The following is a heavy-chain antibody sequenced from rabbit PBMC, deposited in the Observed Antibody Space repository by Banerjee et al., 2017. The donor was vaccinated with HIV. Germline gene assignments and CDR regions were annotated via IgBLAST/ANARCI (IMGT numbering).Heavy chain of an antibody. CDR3: ARAAGYAGYGYYFDL. J-gene: IGHJ4*01. CDR2: IYAGSSGSN. D-gene: IGHD7-1*01. Sequence: QEQLVESGGGLVKPGASLTLTCTASGFSFSSSYWIYWVRQAPGKGLEWIACIYAGSSGSNYYASWAKGRFTISKTSSTTVTLQMTSLTAADTATYFCARAAGYAGYGYYFDLWGQGTLVTVS. V-gene: IGHV1S45*01. CDR1: GFSFSSSYW.